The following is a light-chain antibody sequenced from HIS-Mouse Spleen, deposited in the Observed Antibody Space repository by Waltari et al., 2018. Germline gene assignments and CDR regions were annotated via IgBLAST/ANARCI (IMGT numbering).Light chain of an antibody. CDR1: SSDVGSYNL. J-gene: IGLJ3*02. CDR3: CSYAGSSTWV. Sequence: QSALTQPASVSGSPGQSITISCTGTSSDVGSYNLVSWYQQHPGKAPKLMIDEGSKRTSGVSNRFSGSKSGNTASMTSSGLQAEDEADYYCCSYAGSSTWVFGGGTKLTVL. V-gene: IGLV2-23*01. CDR2: EGS.